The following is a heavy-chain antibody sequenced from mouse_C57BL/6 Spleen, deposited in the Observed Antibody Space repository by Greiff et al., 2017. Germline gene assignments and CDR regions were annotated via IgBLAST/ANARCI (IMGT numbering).Heavy chain of an antibody. Sequence: VQLVESGGGLVKPGGSLKLSCAASGFTFSSYAMSWVRQTPEKRLEWVATISDGGSYTYYPDNVKGRFTISRDNAKNNLYLQMSHLKSEDTAMYYCARERSNYLHAMDYWGQGTSVTVSS. J-gene: IGHJ4*01. D-gene: IGHD2-5*01. V-gene: IGHV5-4*01. CDR1: GFTFSSYA. CDR3: ARERSNYLHAMDY. CDR2: ISDGGSYT.